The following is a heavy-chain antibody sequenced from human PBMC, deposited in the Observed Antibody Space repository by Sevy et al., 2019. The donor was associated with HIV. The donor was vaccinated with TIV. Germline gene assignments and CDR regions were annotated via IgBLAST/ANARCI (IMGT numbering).Heavy chain of an antibody. CDR1: GYTFTGYY. J-gene: IGHJ5*02. CDR2: INPNSGGT. D-gene: IGHD3-22*01. CDR3: VRVANYYYDSKFDP. Sequence: ASVKVSCKASGYTFTGYYMHWVRQAPGQGLEWMGWINPNSGGTNYAQKFQGWVTMTRDTSISTAYMELSRLRSDDTAVYYCVRVANYYYDSKFDPWGQGTLVTVSS. V-gene: IGHV1-2*04.